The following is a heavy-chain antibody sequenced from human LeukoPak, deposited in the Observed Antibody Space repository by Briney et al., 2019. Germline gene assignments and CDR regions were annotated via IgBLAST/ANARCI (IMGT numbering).Heavy chain of an antibody. V-gene: IGHV3-33*06. CDR3: AKDHSTHYYGSGTYGPRGYSDY. J-gene: IGHJ4*02. Sequence: GRSLRLSCAASGFTFSSYGMHWVRQAPGKGLEWVALIWDDGSNNYYADSVKGRFTISRDNSKNTLYLQMNNLRAEDTAVYYCAKDHSTHYYGSGTYGPRGYSDYWGQGTLVTVSS. CDR2: IWDDGSNN. CDR1: GFTFSSYG. D-gene: IGHD3-10*01.